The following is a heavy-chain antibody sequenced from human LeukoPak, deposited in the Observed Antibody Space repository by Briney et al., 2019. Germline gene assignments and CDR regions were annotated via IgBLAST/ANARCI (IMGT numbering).Heavy chain of an antibody. V-gene: IGHV3-23*01. J-gene: IGHJ4*02. CDR1: GFTFSSYA. CDR3: AKQRGLYLEWLN. CDR2: ISGSGGST. D-gene: IGHD3-3*01. Sequence: GRSLRLSCAASGFTFSSYAMHWVRQAPGKGLEWVSAISGSGGSTYYADSVKGRFTISRDNSKNTLYLQMNSLRAEDTPVYYCAKQRGLYLEWLNWGQGTLVTVSS.